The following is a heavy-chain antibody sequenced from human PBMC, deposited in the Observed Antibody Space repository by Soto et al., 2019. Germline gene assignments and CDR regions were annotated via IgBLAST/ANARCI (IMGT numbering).Heavy chain of an antibody. CDR3: ARDRSSTKRARYYYYGMVF. V-gene: IGHV1-2*04. Sequence: VXSVKVSCKASGYTFTGYYMHWVRQAPGQGLEWMGWINPNSGGTNYAQKFQGWVTMTRDTSISTAYMELSRLRSDDTAVYYCARDRSSTKRARYYYYGMVFWGQGTTVTVSS. CDR1: GYTFTGYY. D-gene: IGHD6-13*01. CDR2: INPNSGGT. J-gene: IGHJ6*02.